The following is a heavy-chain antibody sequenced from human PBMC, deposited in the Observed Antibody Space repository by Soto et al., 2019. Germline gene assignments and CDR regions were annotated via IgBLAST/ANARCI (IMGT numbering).Heavy chain of an antibody. CDR3: ASVSRALFTNGVCPFNAAGNAFDI. CDR1: GYTFTSYD. D-gene: IGHD2-8*01. V-gene: IGHV1-8*01. J-gene: IGHJ3*02. Sequence: QVQLVQSGAEVEKPGASVKVSCKASGYTFTSYDLNWGRLATAQGLVWMGLMTTNSGNTGYAQTFQGKVTMTRTTSISTAYMDLSSLRSEDTAAYYWASVSRALFTNGVCPFNAAGNAFDIWGQGTIFIFSS. CDR2: MTTNSGNT.